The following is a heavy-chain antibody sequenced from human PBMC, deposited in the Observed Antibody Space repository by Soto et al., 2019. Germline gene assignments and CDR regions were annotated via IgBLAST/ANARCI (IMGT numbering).Heavy chain of an antibody. J-gene: IGHJ2*01. Sequence: QVQLQESGPGLVKPSQTLSPACTVSGGSIDTSDYYWSWIRQQPGKALERIGYIFHNGDTHYNPCLTTWLAYSVNTSKMQLSRILTSVTVAYSGMYFSACHPRITWGWYFDLWGRGTLVTVSS. D-gene: IGHD3-10*01. CDR2: IFHNGDT. V-gene: IGHV4-31*02. CDR1: GGSIDTSDYY. CDR3: ACHPRITWGWYFDL.